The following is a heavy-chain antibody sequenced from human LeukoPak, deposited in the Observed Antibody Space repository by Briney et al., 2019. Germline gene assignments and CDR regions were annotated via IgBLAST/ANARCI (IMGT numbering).Heavy chain of an antibody. V-gene: IGHV1-69*13. CDR3: ARGTFGVVINNWFDP. Sequence: GASVKVSCKGSGGTFSSYAISWVRQAPGQGLEWMGGIIPIFGTANYAQKFQGRVTITADESTSTAYMELSSLRSEDTAVYYCARGTFGVVINNWFDPWGQGTLVTVSS. CDR1: GGTFSSYA. J-gene: IGHJ5*02. D-gene: IGHD3-3*01. CDR2: IIPIFGTA.